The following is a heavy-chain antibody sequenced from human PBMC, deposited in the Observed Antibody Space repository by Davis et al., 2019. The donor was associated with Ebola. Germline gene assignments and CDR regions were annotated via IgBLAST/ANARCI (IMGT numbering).Heavy chain of an antibody. CDR1: GFTFSSYS. CDR3: ARGITMVRGLDY. V-gene: IGHV3-21*04. CDR2: ISSSSSYI. J-gene: IGHJ4*02. D-gene: IGHD3-10*01. Sequence: PGGSLRLSCAASGFTFSSYSMNWVRQAPGKGLEWVSSISSSSSYIYYADSVKGRFTISRDNAKNSLYLQMNSLRAEDTAVYYCARGITMVRGLDYWGQGTLVTVSS.